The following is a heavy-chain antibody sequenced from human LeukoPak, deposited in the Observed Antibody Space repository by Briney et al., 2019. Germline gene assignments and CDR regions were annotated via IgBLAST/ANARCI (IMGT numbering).Heavy chain of an antibody. CDR1: GLTFSNYG. CDR2: ISGSDGST. CDR3: ARELVATIGFGY. J-gene: IGHJ4*02. Sequence: PGGSLRLSCAASGLTFSNYGMSWVRQAPGKGLEWVSAISGSDGSTSYADSVQGRFTISRDNAKNSLYLQMNSLRAEDTAVYYCARELVATIGFGYWGQGTLVTVSS. D-gene: IGHD5-12*01. V-gene: IGHV3-23*01.